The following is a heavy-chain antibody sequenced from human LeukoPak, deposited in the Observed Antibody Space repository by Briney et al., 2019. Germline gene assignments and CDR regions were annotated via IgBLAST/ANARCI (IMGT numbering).Heavy chain of an antibody. CDR1: GFTFSSYA. V-gene: IGHV3-30*04. J-gene: IGHJ4*02. D-gene: IGHD4-17*01. Sequence: GGSLRLSCAASGFTFSSYAMHWVRQAPGKALEWVAVISYDGSNKYYADSVKGRFTISRDNSKDTLYLQMNSLRAEDTAVYYCAIERYGDFVFDYWGQGILVTVSS. CDR3: AIERYGDFVFDY. CDR2: ISYDGSNK.